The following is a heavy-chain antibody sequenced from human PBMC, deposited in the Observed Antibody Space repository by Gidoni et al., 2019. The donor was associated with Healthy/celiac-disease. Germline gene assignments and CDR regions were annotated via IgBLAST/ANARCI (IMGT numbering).Heavy chain of an antibody. D-gene: IGHD6-19*01. V-gene: IGHV3-23*01. CDR2: ISGSGVST. CDR1: GFTVSSYA. J-gene: IGHJ3*02. CDR3: AKNSVAGPGDAFDI. Sequence: EVQLLESGGGLVQPVGSLRLSCAASGFTVSSYAMSWVRQAPGKGLEWASAISGSGVSTYYADSVKGRFTISRDNSKNTLYLQMNSLRAEDTAVYYCAKNSVAGPGDAFDIWGQGTMVTVSS.